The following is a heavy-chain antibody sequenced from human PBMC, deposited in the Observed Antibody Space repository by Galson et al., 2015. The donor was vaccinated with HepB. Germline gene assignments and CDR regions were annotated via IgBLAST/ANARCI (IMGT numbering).Heavy chain of an antibody. CDR3: ARVGGTIYSYGMDV. CDR1: GDSVSNNNVA. J-gene: IGHJ6*01. D-gene: IGHD2-2*01. CDR2: TYYRAKWYN. V-gene: IGHV6-1*01. Sequence: CAISGDSVSNNNVAWYWLRQSPSRGLEWLGRTYYRAKWYNDYAESVRGRIANKPETSKNQLSLPLNSVTPEDTAVYFCARVGGTIYSYGMDVWGQGTTVTVSS.